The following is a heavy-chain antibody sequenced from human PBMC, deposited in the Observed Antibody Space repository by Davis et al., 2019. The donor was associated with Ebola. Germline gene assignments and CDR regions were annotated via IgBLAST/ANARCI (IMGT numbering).Heavy chain of an antibody. CDR3: AKDPYFDY. CDR1: GFTFSSYG. Sequence: GGSLRLSCAASGFTFSSYGMHWVRQAPGKGLEWVAVISYDGSRRYYADSVKGRFTISRDNSKNTMYLQMNSLRAEDTAVYYCAKDPYFDYWGQGTLVTVSS. V-gene: IGHV3-30*18. J-gene: IGHJ4*02. CDR2: ISYDGSRR.